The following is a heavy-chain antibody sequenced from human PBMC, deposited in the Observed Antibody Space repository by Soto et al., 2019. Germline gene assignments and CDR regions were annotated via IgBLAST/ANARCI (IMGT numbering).Heavy chain of an antibody. V-gene: IGHV3-30-3*02. D-gene: IGHD4-17*01. CDR3: EKITPTAVTTSDFDY. CDR2: ISYDGSNK. CDR1: GCTFGSYA. Sequence: XLRLSCAASGCTFGSYAMHWVRQAPGKGLEWVAVISYDGSNKYYADSVKGRFTISRDNSKNTLYLQMNSLRAEDTAVYYCEKITPTAVTTSDFDYWGQGTLVTVYS. J-gene: IGHJ4*02.